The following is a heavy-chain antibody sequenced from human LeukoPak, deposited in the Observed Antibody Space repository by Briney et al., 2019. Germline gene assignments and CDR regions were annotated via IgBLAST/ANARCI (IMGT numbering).Heavy chain of an antibody. CDR2: IYTSGST. J-gene: IGHJ3*02. Sequence: SETLSLTCTVSGDSINSYYYNWIRQPAGKGLEWIGRIYTSGSTNYSPSLKSRVTMSLDTSKNQFSLKLSSVTAADTAAYFCAREAGDSSGYYYDKGAFDIWGQGPKVIVSS. CDR1: GDSINSYY. D-gene: IGHD3-22*01. CDR3: AREAGDSSGYYYDKGAFDI. V-gene: IGHV4-4*07.